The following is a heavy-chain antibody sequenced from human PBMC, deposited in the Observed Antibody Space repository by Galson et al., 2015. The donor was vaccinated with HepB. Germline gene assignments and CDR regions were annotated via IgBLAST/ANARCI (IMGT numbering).Heavy chain of an antibody. CDR3: TRDAATVKFDV. J-gene: IGHJ3*01. Sequence: SLRLSCAASAFNSSPYTMHWFRQPPGKGLEWISYISGSGSTIYYADSVKGRFTISRDNAKDSLYLQMNSLRVEDTAVYYCTRDAATVKFDVWGQGTMVTVSS. V-gene: IGHV3-48*01. CDR1: AFNSSPYT. D-gene: IGHD5-12*01. CDR2: ISGSGSTI.